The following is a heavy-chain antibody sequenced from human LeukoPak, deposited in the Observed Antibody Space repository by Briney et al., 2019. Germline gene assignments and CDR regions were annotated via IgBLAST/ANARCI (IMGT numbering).Heavy chain of an antibody. V-gene: IGHV5-51*01. CDR3: ARIGSGYSLYYFDY. Sequence: GESLKISCKNSGDSFSTYWFGWVRQMPGKGLEWMGIIYPGESETRYSPSFQGQVTISADKSINTAYLQWSSLKASDTAMYYCARIGSGYSLYYFDYWGQGTLVTVSS. J-gene: IGHJ4*02. CDR1: GDSFSTYW. CDR2: IYPGESET. D-gene: IGHD3-22*01.